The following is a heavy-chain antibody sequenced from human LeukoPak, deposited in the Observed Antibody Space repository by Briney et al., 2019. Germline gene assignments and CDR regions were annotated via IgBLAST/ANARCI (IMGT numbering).Heavy chain of an antibody. CDR2: INPSGGST. Sequence: ASVKVSCKASGYTLTGYYMHWVRQAPGQGLEWMGIINPSGGSTSYAQKFQGRVTMTRDTSTSTVYMELSSLRSEDTAVYYCARDGDYYDSSGYRHYFDYWGQGTLVTVSS. D-gene: IGHD3-22*01. CDR3: ARDGDYYDSSGYRHYFDY. J-gene: IGHJ4*02. V-gene: IGHV1-46*01. CDR1: GYTLTGYY.